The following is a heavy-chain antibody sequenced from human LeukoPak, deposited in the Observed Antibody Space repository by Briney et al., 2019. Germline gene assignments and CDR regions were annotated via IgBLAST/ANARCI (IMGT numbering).Heavy chain of an antibody. CDR3: ARLYCSGGSCSEAAFDI. J-gene: IGHJ3*02. D-gene: IGHD2-15*01. Sequence: SETLSLTCTVSGGSISSYDWSWIRQPPGKGLEWIGYIYYSGSTYYNPSLKSRVTISVDTSKNQFSLKLSSVTAADTAVYYCARLYCSGGSCSEAAFDIWGQGTMVSVSS. V-gene: IGHV4-59*08. CDR2: IYYSGST. CDR1: GGSISSYD.